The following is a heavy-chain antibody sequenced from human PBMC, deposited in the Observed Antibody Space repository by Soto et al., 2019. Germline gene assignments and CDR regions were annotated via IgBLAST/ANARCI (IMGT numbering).Heavy chain of an antibody. CDR2: ISAYNGNT. CDR1: GYTFTSYG. J-gene: IGHJ6*02. Sequence: GASVKVSCKASGYTFTSYGISWVRQAPGQGLEWMGWISAYNGNTNYAQKLQGRVTMTTDTSTSTAYMELRSLRSDDTAVYYCARVGDFWSGYLLYYCYGMDVWGQGTTVTVSS. CDR3: ARVGDFWSGYLLYYCYGMDV. V-gene: IGHV1-18*01. D-gene: IGHD3-3*01.